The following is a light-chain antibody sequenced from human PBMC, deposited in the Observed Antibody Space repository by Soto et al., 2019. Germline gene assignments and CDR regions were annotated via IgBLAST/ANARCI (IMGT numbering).Light chain of an antibody. CDR2: SNN. J-gene: IGLJ1*01. CDR1: SSNIGSNT. V-gene: IGLV1-44*01. Sequence: HSVLTQPPSASGTPGQRVTIPCSGSSSNIGSNTVNWYQQLPGTAPKLLIYSNNQRPSGVPDRFSGSKSGTSASLAISGLQSEDEADYYCAAWDDSLNGVYVFGTGNKVTVL. CDR3: AAWDDSLNGVYV.